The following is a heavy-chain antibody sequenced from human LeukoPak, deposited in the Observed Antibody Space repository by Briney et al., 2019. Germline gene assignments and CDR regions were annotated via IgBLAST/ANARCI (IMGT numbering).Heavy chain of an antibody. V-gene: IGHV1-2*06. Sequence: ASVKISCTASGYTFTGDYMHWVRHAPGQGLEYMGRINPIIGGTDYAQKFQGRVTMTRDTSITTASMELSRLTSVETAAYYCARYCSRTSCYSDYWGQGTLVTVSS. D-gene: IGHD2-2*01. CDR1: GYTFTGDY. J-gene: IGHJ4*02. CDR2: INPIIGGT. CDR3: ARYCSRTSCYSDY.